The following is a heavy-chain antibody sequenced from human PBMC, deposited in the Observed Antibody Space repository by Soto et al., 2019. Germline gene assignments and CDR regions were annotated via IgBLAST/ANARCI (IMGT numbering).Heavy chain of an antibody. CDR2: IIPIFGTA. V-gene: IGHV1-69*13. D-gene: IGHD3-10*01. CDR3: ATSMVRGVIISILLDY. J-gene: IGHJ4*02. Sequence: ASVKVSCKASGGTFSSYAISWVRQAPGQGLEWMGGIIPIFGTANYAQKFQGRVTITADESTSTAYMELSSLRSEDTAVYYCATSMVRGVIISILLDYWGQGTLVTSPQ. CDR1: GGTFSSYA.